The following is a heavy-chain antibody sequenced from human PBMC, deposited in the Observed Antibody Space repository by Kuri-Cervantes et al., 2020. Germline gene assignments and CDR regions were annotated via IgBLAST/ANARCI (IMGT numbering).Heavy chain of an antibody. CDR1: GYTFTRYD. V-gene: IGHV1-8*01. D-gene: IGHD2-15*01. CDR2: MNPNSGNK. CDR3: ARVHCSGGSCYSSHYGMDV. J-gene: IGHJ6*02. Sequence: ASVTVSCKASGYTFTRYDINWVRQAPGQGLEWMGWMNPNSGNKGDAQEFQGRVTMTRNTSISTAYMELSSLRSEDTAVYYCARVHCSGGSCYSSHYGMDVWGQGTTVTVSS.